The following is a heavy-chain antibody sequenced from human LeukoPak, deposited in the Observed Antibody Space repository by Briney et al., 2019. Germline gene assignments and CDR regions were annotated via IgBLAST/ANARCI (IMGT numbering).Heavy chain of an antibody. CDR1: GYTFTGYY. J-gene: IGHJ4*02. Sequence: ASVTVSCKASGYTFTGYYMHWVRQAPGQGLEWMGWINPNSGGTNYAQKFQGRVTMTRDTSISTAYMELSRLRSDDTAVYYCARDRDTIFGVVISYYFDYWGQGTLVTVSS. D-gene: IGHD3-3*01. CDR3: ARDRDTIFGVVISYYFDY. V-gene: IGHV1-2*02. CDR2: INPNSGGT.